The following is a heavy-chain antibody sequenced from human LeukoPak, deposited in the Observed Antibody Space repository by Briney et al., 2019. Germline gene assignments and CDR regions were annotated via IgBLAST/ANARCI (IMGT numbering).Heavy chain of an antibody. D-gene: IGHD2-15*01. CDR3: ARGPNRYCSGGSCYPGMYNWSDP. V-gene: IGHV4-34*01. CDR1: GGSFSGYY. CDR2: INHSGST. J-gene: IGHJ5*02. Sequence: SETLSLTCAVYGGSFSGYYWSWIRQPPGKGLEWIGEINHSGSTNYNPSLKSRVTISVDTSKNQFSLKLSSVTAADTAVYYCARGPNRYCSGGSCYPGMYNWSDPWGQGTLVTVSS.